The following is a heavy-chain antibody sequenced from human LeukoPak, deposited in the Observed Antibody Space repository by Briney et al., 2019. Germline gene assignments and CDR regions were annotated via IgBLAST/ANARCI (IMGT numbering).Heavy chain of an antibody. Sequence: ASVKVSCKASGYTFKTYGISWVRQGPGQGLEWMGWISIYHGNTNYAQTFQGRVTMTTDTSTSTAYMELRNLTSDDTGVYYCAREIIPAALTGAYGMDVWGQGTTVTVSS. J-gene: IGHJ6*02. CDR2: ISIYHGNT. CDR3: AREIIPAALTGAYGMDV. V-gene: IGHV1-18*01. D-gene: IGHD2-2*01. CDR1: GYTFKTYG.